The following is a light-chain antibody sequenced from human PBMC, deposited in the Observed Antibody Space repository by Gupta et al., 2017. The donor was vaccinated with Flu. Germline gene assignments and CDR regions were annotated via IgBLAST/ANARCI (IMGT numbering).Light chain of an antibody. J-gene: IGKJ1*01. CDR2: LGS. Sequence: DTVMTQSPLSLPVTPGEPASISCRSSQSLLHSNGYNYLDWYLQKPGQSPQLLIYLGSNRASGVPDRFSGSGSGTDFTLKISRVEAEDVGVYYCMQDLQTPWTFGQGTKVEIK. CDR1: QSLLHSNGYNY. V-gene: IGKV2-28*01. CDR3: MQDLQTPWT.